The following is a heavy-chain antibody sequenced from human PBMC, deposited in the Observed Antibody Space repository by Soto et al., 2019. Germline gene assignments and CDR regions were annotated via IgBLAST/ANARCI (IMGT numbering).Heavy chain of an antibody. CDR1: GYSFPSYW. J-gene: IGHJ3*01. CDR2: VYPGDSDT. V-gene: IGHV5-51*01. D-gene: IGHD3-10*01. CDR3: ARLPGVRGVFDGFNV. Sequence: PGESLKISCKGSGYSFPSYWIGWVRQMPGKGREWMGIVYPGDSDTRYSPSFQGQVTISADKSISTAYLQWSSLKASDTAMYFCARLPGVRGVFDGFNVWGQGTMVTVSS.